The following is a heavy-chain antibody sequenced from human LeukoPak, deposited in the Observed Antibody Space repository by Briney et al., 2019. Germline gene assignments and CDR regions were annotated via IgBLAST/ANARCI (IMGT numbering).Heavy chain of an antibody. Sequence: SGPTLVNPTQTLTLTCTFSGFSLNARGVGVGWIRQPPGRALEWLALIYWDDDKRYSPSLKSRLTITKDTSKNQVVLTMTNMDPVDTATYFCAHRKNYYDSSVFDNWGQGTLVTVSS. D-gene: IGHD3-22*01. V-gene: IGHV2-5*02. CDR3: AHRKNYYDSSVFDN. CDR1: GFSLNARGVG. CDR2: IYWDDDK. J-gene: IGHJ4*02.